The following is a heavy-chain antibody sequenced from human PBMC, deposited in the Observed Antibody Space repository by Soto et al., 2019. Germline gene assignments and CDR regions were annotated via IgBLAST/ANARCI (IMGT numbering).Heavy chain of an antibody. CDR2: IFDAATT. J-gene: IGHJ6*02. V-gene: IGHV4-38-2*01. D-gene: IGHD6-13*01. CDR1: GYSISSGYY. CDR3: ARDRRGRADGFIYYYAMDV. Sequence: PSETLSLTCAVSGYSISSGYYWGWLRQPPGKGLEWIGYIFDAATTNYNPSFESRVSISLDTAKNQVSLKLTSVTAADSAIYYCARDRRGRADGFIYYYAMDVWGQGTSVTVSS.